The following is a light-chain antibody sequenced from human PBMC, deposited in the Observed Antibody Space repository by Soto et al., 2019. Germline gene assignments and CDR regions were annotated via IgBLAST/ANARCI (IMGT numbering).Light chain of an antibody. CDR3: QQYDTYSRT. Sequence: DIPMTQSPSTLSASVGDRVTITCRASQSISNWLAWYQQRPGKAPKLLIYDASSLQSGVPSRFSGGRSGTEFTHTISSLQADDFATYYCQQYDTYSRTFGQGTKLEI. CDR2: DAS. J-gene: IGKJ2*01. CDR1: QSISNW. V-gene: IGKV1-5*01.